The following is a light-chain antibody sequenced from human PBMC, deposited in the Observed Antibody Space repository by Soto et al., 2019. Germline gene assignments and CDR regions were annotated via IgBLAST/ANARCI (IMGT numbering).Light chain of an antibody. CDR1: SSDVGGYKY. Sequence: QSVLTQPASVSGSPGQSITISCTGTSSDVGGYKYVSWYQQYPGKAPKLIIYDVSYRPSGVSNRFSGSKSDNTASLTISGLQAEDEADYYCSSYTSSSTPYVFGTGTKVTVL. V-gene: IGLV2-14*01. CDR3: SSYTSSSTPYV. J-gene: IGLJ1*01. CDR2: DVS.